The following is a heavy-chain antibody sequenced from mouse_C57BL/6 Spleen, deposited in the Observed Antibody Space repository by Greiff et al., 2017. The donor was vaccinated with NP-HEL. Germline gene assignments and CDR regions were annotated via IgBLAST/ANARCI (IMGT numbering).Heavy chain of an antibody. J-gene: IGHJ1*03. CDR1: GYTFTSYG. CDR3: ARSKYYGSSHAWYFDV. D-gene: IGHD1-1*01. V-gene: IGHV1-81*01. Sequence: QVQLQQSGAELARPGASVKLSCKASGYTFTSYGISWVKQRTGQGLEWIGEIYPRSGNTYYNEKFQGKATLTADKSSSTAYMELRSLTSEDSAVYFCARSKYYGSSHAWYFDVWGTGTTVTVSS. CDR2: IYPRSGNT.